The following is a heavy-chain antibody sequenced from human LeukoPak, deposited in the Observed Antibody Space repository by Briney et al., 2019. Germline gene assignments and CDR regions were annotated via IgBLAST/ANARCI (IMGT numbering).Heavy chain of an antibody. J-gene: IGHJ5*02. CDR1: GGTFSSYA. CDR3: ARGSYYQP. D-gene: IGHD3-10*01. Sequence: ASVKVSCKASGGTFSSYAISWVRQAPGQGLGWMGGIIPIFGTANYAQKFQGRVTITRDTSASTAYMELSSLRSEDTAVYYCARGSYYQPWGQGTLVTVSS. CDR2: IIPIFGTA. V-gene: IGHV1-69*05.